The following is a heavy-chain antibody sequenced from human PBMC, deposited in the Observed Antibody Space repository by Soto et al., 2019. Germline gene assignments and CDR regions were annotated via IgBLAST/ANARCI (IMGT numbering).Heavy chain of an antibody. D-gene: IGHD6-6*01. CDR2: IYYSGST. CDR3: AATGYSSSSGGDY. V-gene: IGHV4-59*01. J-gene: IGHJ4*02. Sequence: SETLSLTCTVSGGSISSYYWSWIRQPPGKGLEWIGYIYYSGSTNYNPSLKSRVTISVDTSKNQFSLKLSSVTAADTAVYYCAATGYSSSSGGDYWGQGTLVTVSS. CDR1: GGSISSYY.